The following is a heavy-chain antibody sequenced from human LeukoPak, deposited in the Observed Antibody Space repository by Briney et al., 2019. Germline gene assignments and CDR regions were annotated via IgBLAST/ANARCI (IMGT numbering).Heavy chain of an antibody. D-gene: IGHD3-10*01. CDR3: TTDNGSGSYYNGGDY. V-gene: IGHV3-15*01. CDR1: GFTFSNAW. Sequence: GRSLRLSCAASGFTFSNAWMSWVRQAPGKGLEWVGRIKSKTDGGTTDYAAPVKGRFTISRDDSKNTLYLQMNSLKTEDTAVYYCTTDNGSGSYYNGGDYWGQGTLVTVSS. J-gene: IGHJ4*02. CDR2: IKSKTDGGTT.